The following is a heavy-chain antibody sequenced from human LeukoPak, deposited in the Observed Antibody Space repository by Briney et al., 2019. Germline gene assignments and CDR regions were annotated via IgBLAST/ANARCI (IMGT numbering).Heavy chain of an antibody. CDR2: IYHSGST. D-gene: IGHD5-24*01. Sequence: SETLSLTCAVSGGSISSSNWWSWVRQPPGKGLEWIGEIYHSGSTNYNPSLRSRVTISVDTSKNHFSLKLSSVTAADTAVYYCARNRDGYNSFDYWGQGTLVTVSS. CDR1: GGSISSSNW. J-gene: IGHJ4*02. V-gene: IGHV4-4*02. CDR3: ARNRDGYNSFDY.